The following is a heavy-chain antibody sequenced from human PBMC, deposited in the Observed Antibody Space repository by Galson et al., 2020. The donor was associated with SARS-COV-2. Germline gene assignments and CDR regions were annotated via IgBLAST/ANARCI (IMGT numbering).Heavy chain of an antibody. CDR1: GYTLTELS. CDR2: FDPEDGET. V-gene: IGHV1-24*01. Sequence: ASVKVSCKVSGYTLTELSMHWVRQDPGKGREWMGGFDPEDGETIYAQKFQGRVTMTEDTTTDTAYMQLSSLRSEDTAVYYCATARYDILTVYYPMGFDPWGQGTLVTVSS. D-gene: IGHD3-9*01. J-gene: IGHJ5*02. CDR3: ATARYDILTVYYPMGFDP.